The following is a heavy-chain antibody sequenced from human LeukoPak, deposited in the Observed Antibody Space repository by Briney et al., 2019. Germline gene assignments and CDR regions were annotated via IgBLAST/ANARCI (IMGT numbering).Heavy chain of an antibody. J-gene: IGHJ4*02. CDR1: GASFSSYY. Sequence: PSETLSLTCTVSGASFSSYYWSWIRQPPGKGLEWIGYIYYSGSTNYNPSLKSRVTMSVDTSKNQFSLKLSSVTAADTAVYYCARYGSGSYPPLDYWGQGTLVTVSS. D-gene: IGHD3-10*01. V-gene: IGHV4-59*01. CDR2: IYYSGST. CDR3: ARYGSGSYPPLDY.